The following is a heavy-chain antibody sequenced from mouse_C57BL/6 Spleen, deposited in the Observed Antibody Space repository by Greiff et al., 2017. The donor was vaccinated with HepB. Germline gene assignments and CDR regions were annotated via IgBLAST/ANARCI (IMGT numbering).Heavy chain of an antibody. Sequence: VQLQQSDAELVKPGASVKISCKVSGYTFTDHTIHWMKQRPEQGLEWIGYIYPRDGSTKYNEKFKGKATLTADKSPSTAYMQLNSLTSEDSAVYFCARAMGYVSSLFAYWGQGTLVTVSA. CDR3: ARAMGYVSSLFAY. D-gene: IGHD1-1*01. V-gene: IGHV1-78*01. J-gene: IGHJ3*01. CDR2: IYPRDGST. CDR1: GYTFTDHT.